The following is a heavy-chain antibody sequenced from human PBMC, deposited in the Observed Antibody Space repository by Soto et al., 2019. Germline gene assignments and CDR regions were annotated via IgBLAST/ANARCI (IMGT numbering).Heavy chain of an antibody. V-gene: IGHV3-74*01. Sequence: PWGSLRLSCAASGFTFSSYWMYWVRQAPGKGLVWVSRINSDGSITNYADSVKGRFTISRDNAKNTLFLQMNSLRAEDTAVYYCAREYSSSRYFDYWGQGTLVTVSS. CDR3: AREYSSSRYFDY. CDR2: INSDGSIT. J-gene: IGHJ4*02. D-gene: IGHD6-13*01. CDR1: GFTFSSYW.